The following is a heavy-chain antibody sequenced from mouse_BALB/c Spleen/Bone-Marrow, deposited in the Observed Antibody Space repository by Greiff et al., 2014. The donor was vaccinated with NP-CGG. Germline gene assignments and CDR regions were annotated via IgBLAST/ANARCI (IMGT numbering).Heavy chain of an antibody. V-gene: IGHV1-80*01. CDR2: IYPGDGDT. CDR3: ARGGRLTGYYFDY. CDR1: GYAFSSYW. D-gene: IGHD4-1*01. J-gene: IGHJ2*01. Sequence: QVQLKESGAELVRPGSSVKISCKASGYAFSSYWMNWVKQRPGQGREWIGQIYPGDGDTNYNGNFKDKATLTTDKSSTTAYMQLSSLTSEDSAVYFCARGGRLTGYYFDYWGQGTTLTVSS.